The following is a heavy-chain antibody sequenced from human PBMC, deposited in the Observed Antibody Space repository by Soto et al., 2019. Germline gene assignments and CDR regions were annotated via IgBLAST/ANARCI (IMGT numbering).Heavy chain of an antibody. CDR2: ISGSDDTT. CDR1: GFTFSSYA. V-gene: IGHV3-23*01. J-gene: IGHJ4*02. D-gene: IGHD3-10*01. CDR3: PKDSRVTMVRGVIIPPGY. Sequence: EVQLLESGVGLVQPGGSLRLSCTASGFTFSSYAMSWVRQAPGQGLEWVAAISGSDDTTYYADSVQGRFTISRDNSKHTLYMQMNSLRAEDTAVYYCPKDSRVTMVRGVIIPPGYWGQGTLVTVSS.